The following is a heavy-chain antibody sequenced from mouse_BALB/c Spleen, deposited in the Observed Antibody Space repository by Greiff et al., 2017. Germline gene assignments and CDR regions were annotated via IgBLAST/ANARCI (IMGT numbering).Heavy chain of an antibody. CDR1: GFTFSSYT. J-gene: IGHJ2*01. Sequence: EVQGVESGGGLVQPGGSLKLSCAASGFTFSSYTMSWVRQTPEKRLEWVAYISNGGGSTYYPDTVKGRFTISRDNAKNTLYLQMSSLKSEDTAMYYCARQGGSSYYFDYWGQGTTLTVSS. CDR2: ISNGGGST. D-gene: IGHD1-1*01. V-gene: IGHV5-12-2*01. CDR3: ARQGGSSYYFDY.